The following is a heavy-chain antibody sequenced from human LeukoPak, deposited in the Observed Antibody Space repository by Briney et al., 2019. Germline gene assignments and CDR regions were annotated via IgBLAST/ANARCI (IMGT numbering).Heavy chain of an antibody. CDR1: GFTFSSYA. V-gene: IGHV3-23*01. J-gene: IGHJ6*02. D-gene: IGHD4-17*01. CDR2: ISGSGGST. Sequence: QPGGSLRLSCAASGFTFSSYAMSWVRQAPGKGLEWVSAISGSGGSTYYADSVKGRFTISRDNSKNTLYLQMNSLRAEDTAVYYCAKDPDSGPYYYYGMDVWGQGTTVTVSS. CDR3: AKDPDSGPYYYYGMDV.